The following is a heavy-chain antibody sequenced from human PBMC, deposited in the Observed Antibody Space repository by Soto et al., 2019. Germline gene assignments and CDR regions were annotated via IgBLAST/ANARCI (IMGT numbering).Heavy chain of an antibody. CDR2: IYPGDSDT. Sequence: PGESLKISCKGSGYSFSTFWIGWVRQMPGKGLEWMGIIYPGDSDTRYSPSFQGQVTISADTSITTAYLQWSSLKASDSAIYYCARTYYDFWGGFNPWPVIDYWGQGTLVTVSS. CDR3: ARTYYDFWGGFNPWPVIDY. V-gene: IGHV5-51*01. J-gene: IGHJ4*02. D-gene: IGHD3-3*01. CDR1: GYSFSTFW.